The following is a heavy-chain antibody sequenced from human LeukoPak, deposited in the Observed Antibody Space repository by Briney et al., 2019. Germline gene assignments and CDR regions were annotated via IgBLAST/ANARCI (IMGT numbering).Heavy chain of an antibody. Sequence: SETLSLTCTVSGGSISSGSYYWSWIRQPAGKGLEWIGRIYTSGSTTYNSSLKSRVTISLDTSKNQFSLKLSSVTAADTAVYYCARGRYYYDSSGLGDYWGQGTLVTVSS. CDR1: GGSISSGSYY. CDR2: IYTSGST. V-gene: IGHV4-61*02. J-gene: IGHJ4*02. CDR3: ARGRYYYDSSGLGDY. D-gene: IGHD3-22*01.